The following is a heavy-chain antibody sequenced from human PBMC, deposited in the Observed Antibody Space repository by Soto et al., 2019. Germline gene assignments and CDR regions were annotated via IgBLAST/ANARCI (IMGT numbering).Heavy chain of an antibody. CDR1: GYTFTSYY. J-gene: IGHJ6*02. Sequence: ASVKVSCKASGYTFTSYYMHWVRQAPGQGPEWMGIINPSGGSTSYAQKFQGRVTMTRDTSTSTVYMELSSLRSEDTAVYYCARDRRIAAAGHDYYYGMDVWGQGTTVTVSS. CDR3: ARDRRIAAAGHDYYYGMDV. V-gene: IGHV1-46*01. D-gene: IGHD6-13*01. CDR2: INPSGGST.